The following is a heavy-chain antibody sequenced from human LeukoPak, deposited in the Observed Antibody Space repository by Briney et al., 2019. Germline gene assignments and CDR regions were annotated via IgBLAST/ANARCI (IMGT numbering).Heavy chain of an antibody. J-gene: IGHJ5*02. CDR1: GFTFSSYS. V-gene: IGHV3-21*01. CDR3: ASNGPREYSSSSNWFDP. D-gene: IGHD6-6*01. Sequence: KTGGSLRLSCAASGFTFSSYSMNWVRQAPGKGLEWVSSISSSSSYIYYADSVKGRFTISRDNAKNSLYLQMNSLRAEDTAVYYCASNGPREYSSSSNWFDPWGQGTLVTVSS. CDR2: ISSSSSYI.